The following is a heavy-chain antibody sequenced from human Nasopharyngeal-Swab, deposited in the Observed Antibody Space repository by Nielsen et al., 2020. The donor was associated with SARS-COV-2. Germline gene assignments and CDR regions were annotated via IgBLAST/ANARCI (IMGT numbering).Heavy chain of an antibody. D-gene: IGHD3-22*01. Sequence: GESLKISCAASGFTFSTYGMHWVRQAPGKGLEWVSVIWYDGSNKYYADSVKGRFTISRDNSKNTLYLQMSSLRAEDTAVYYCARPYDSSGYYYRLDYWGQGTLVTVSS. V-gene: IGHV3-33*01. CDR2: IWYDGSNK. CDR1: GFTFSTYG. CDR3: ARPYDSSGYYYRLDY. J-gene: IGHJ4*02.